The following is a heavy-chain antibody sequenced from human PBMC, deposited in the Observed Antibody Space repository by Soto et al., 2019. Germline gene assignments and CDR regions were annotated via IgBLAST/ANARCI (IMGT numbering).Heavy chain of an antibody. D-gene: IGHD2-8*01. J-gene: IGHJ4*02. CDR1: GLTFSKYW. V-gene: IGHV3-74*01. CDR3: AIQDCTNDVCLEAAVTVGGALEY. CDR2: ISSEGTTT. Sequence: EVQLVESGGGLVQPGKALRLSCAASGLTFSKYWMHWVRQAPGKGPVWVSYISSEGTTTAYADSVKGRFTISRDNAKNMLYLQVDSLRVEDTAVYYCAIQDCTNDVCLEAAVTVGGALEYWGQGAQVTVSS.